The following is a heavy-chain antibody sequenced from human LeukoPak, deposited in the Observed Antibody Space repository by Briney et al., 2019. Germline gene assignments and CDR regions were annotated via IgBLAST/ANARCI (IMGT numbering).Heavy chain of an antibody. J-gene: IGHJ4*02. D-gene: IGHD3-10*01. CDR3: AREYYGSGTTY. CDR1: GGSFSGYY. Sequence: SETLSLTCAVYGGSFSGYYWSWIRQHPGKGLEWIGYIYYSGSTYYNPSLKSRVTISVDTSKNQFSLKLSSVTAADTAVYYCAREYYGSGTTYWGQGTLVTVSS. V-gene: IGHV4-34*01. CDR2: IYYSGST.